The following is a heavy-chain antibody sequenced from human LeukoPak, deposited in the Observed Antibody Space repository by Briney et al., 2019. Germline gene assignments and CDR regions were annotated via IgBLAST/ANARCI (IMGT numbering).Heavy chain of an antibody. D-gene: IGHD3-22*01. J-gene: IGHJ6*02. Sequence: GGSLRLSCAASGFTFSSFAMIWVRQAPGKGLEWVSGISGSGGDTYYADSVRGRFTVSRDNSKGTLYLQMISLGAEDTAVYYCAKVRYDSTGYYYTYFYDGMDVWGQGTTVTVSS. V-gene: IGHV3-23*01. CDR3: AKVRYDSTGYYYTYFYDGMDV. CDR1: GFTFSSFA. CDR2: ISGSGGDT.